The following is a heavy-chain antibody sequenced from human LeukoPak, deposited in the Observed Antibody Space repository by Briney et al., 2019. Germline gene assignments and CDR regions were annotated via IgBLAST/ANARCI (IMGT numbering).Heavy chain of an antibody. D-gene: IGHD3-10*01. J-gene: IGHJ4*02. CDR2: IYYSGST. Sequence: PSETLSLTCTVSGDSISSYYWSWIRQPPGKGLEWIGYIYYSGSTNYNPSLTSRVTISVDTSKNQFSLKLSSVTAADTAVYYCARGKYYFGYWGQGTLVTVST. CDR1: GDSISSYY. V-gene: IGHV4-59*01. CDR3: ARGKYYFGY.